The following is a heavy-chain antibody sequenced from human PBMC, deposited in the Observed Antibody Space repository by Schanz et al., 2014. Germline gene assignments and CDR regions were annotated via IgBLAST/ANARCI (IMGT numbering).Heavy chain of an antibody. CDR1: DFSFSTFA. V-gene: IGHV3-30*18. Sequence: VQLLESGGALVQPGGSLRLSCAASDFSFSTFAMTWVRQAPGKGLEWLAVISYDGSDKFHADSVKGRFTISRDNAKNSLFLQMNSLSAEDTAVYYCAKVAPAATYLDSWGLGTLVTVSS. CDR3: AKVAPAATYLDS. CDR2: ISYDGSDK. D-gene: IGHD2-2*01. J-gene: IGHJ4*02.